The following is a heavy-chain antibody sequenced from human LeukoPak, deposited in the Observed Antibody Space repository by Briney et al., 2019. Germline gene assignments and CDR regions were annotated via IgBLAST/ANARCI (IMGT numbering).Heavy chain of an antibody. D-gene: IGHD3-22*01. J-gene: IGHJ4*02. CDR1: GGSTSSSSYY. Sequence: SETLSLTCTVSGGSTSSSSYYWGWIRQPPGKGPEWLGSIFYSGSTYYNPSLKSRVTISVDTSKNQFSLKLSSVTAADTAVYYCARHRHPYYYDSSGYWFDYWGQGTLVTVSS. CDR2: IFYSGST. V-gene: IGHV4-39*01. CDR3: ARHRHPYYYDSSGYWFDY.